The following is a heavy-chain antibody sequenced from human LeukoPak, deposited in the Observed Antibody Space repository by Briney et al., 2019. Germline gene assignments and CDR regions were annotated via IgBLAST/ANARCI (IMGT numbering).Heavy chain of an antibody. CDR2: ISNNGGST. CDR3: ARSGYCSGGTCYVDY. CDR1: GFTFSSYG. D-gene: IGHD2-15*01. V-gene: IGHV3-64*01. Sequence: GGSLRLSCAASGFTFSSYGLHWVXQAPGKGLEYVSAISNNGGSTYYANSVKGRFTIFRDNSKNTLYLQMGSLRPEDMAVYYCARSGYCSGGTCYVDYWGQGTLVTVSS. J-gene: IGHJ4*02.